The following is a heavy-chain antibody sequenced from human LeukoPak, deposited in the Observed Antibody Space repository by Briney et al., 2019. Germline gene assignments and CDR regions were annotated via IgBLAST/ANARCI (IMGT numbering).Heavy chain of an antibody. D-gene: IGHD6-13*01. Sequence: GGSLRLPCAASGFTFSSYWMSWVRQAPGKGLEWVANMKYDGSEKYYVDSVKGRFTISRDNAKNSLYLQMNSLRAEDTAVYYCARDIEAAGLFLDYWGQGTLVTVS. CDR2: MKYDGSEK. V-gene: IGHV3-7*01. J-gene: IGHJ4*02. CDR3: ARDIEAAGLFLDY. CDR1: GFTFSSYW.